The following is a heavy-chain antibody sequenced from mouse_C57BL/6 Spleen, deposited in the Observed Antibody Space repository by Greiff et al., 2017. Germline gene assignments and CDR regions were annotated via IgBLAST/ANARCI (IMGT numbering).Heavy chain of an antibody. Sequence: QVQLQQSGPELVKPGASVKISCKASGYAFSSSWMNWVKQRPGKGLEWIGRIYPGDGDTNYNGKFKGKATLTADKSSSTAYMQLSSLTSEDSAVYFCARPSLYDGYGVYFDYWGQGTTRTVSS. J-gene: IGHJ2*01. CDR2: IYPGDGDT. V-gene: IGHV1-82*01. D-gene: IGHD2-3*01. CDR1: GYAFSSSW. CDR3: ARPSLYDGYGVYFDY.